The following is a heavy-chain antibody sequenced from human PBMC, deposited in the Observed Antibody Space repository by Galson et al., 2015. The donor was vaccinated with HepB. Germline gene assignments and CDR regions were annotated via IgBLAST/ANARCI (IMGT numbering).Heavy chain of an antibody. CDR3: TRGAVGVTAWYFDL. CDR1: GFTFGDYA. D-gene: IGHD1-26*01. CDR2: IRSKPYGGTT. J-gene: IGHJ2*01. V-gene: IGHV3-49*03. Sequence: SLRLSCAASGFTFGDYAMPWFRQAPGKGLELVGFIRSKPYGGTTEYAASVKDRFTISRDDSNSNAYLQLNSLKSEDTAVYYCTRGAVGVTAWYFDLWGRGTLVTVSS.